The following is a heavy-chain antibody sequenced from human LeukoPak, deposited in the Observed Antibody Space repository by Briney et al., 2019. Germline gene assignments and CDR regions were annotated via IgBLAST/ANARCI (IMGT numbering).Heavy chain of an antibody. CDR3: ARDGDTVLTRGYYYYMDV. CDR1: GFTFSSYS. J-gene: IGHJ6*03. D-gene: IGHD4-23*01. V-gene: IGHV3-21*01. Sequence: GGSLRLSCAASGFTFSSYSMNWVRQAPGKGLEWVSFISSSRSYIYYADSVKGRFTISRDNAKNSLYLQMNSLRAEDTAVYYCARDGDTVLTRGYYYYMDVWGKGTTVTVSS. CDR2: ISSSRSYI.